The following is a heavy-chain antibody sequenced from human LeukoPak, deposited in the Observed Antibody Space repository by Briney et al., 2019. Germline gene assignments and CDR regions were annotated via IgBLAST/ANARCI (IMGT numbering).Heavy chain of an antibody. V-gene: IGHV5-51*01. D-gene: IGHD6-19*01. J-gene: IGHJ5*02. CDR2: IYPGDSDT. CDR3: ARGEIAVAGTACWFDP. CDR1: GYSFTSYW. Sequence: GESLKISCKGSGYSFTSYWIGWVRQMPGKGLECMGIIYPGDSDTRYSPSFQGQVTISADKSISTAYLQWSSLKASDTAMYYCARGEIAVAGTACWFDPWGQGTLVTVSS.